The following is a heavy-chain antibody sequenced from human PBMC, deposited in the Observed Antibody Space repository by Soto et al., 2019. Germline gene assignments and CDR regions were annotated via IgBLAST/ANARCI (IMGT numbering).Heavy chain of an antibody. CDR2: INHSGST. J-gene: IGHJ4*02. D-gene: IGHD2-15*01. CDR3: ARGPGEVAATRSPPRDY. V-gene: IGHV4-34*01. Sequence: QVQLQQWGAGLLKPSETLSLTCAVYGGSFSGYYWSWIRQPPGKGLEWIGEINHSGSTNYNPSLKSRVTISVDTPKNRFSLKLSSVTAADTAVYYCARGPGEVAATRSPPRDYWGQGTLVTVSS. CDR1: GGSFSGYY.